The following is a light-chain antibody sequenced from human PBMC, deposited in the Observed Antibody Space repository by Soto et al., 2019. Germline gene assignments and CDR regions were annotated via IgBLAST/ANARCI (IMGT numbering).Light chain of an antibody. CDR3: QQYGSSPWT. CDR1: QSVSN. J-gene: IGKJ1*01. CDR2: GAS. Sequence: EIVMTQSPATLSVSPGERATLSCRASQSVSNVAWYQQKLGQAPRLLIYGASTRATGIPARFSGSGSGTDFTLTITSLHSEAFAVYPCQQYGSSPWTFGQGTKVDIK. V-gene: IGKV3-15*01.